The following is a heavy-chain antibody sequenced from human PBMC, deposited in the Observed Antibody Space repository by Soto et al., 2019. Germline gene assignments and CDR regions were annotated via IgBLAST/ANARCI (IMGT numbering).Heavy chain of an antibody. D-gene: IGHD3-10*01. V-gene: IGHV1-8*01. Sequence: ASVKVSCKASGYTFTSYDINWVRQATGQGLEWMGWMNPNSGNTGYAQKFQGRVTMTRNTPINTVYMELSSLRSEDTAFYYCARGVRAMVRGLFYYFDACGHGTLLTVSS. J-gene: IGHJ4*01. CDR2: MNPNSGNT. CDR3: ARGVRAMVRGLFYYFDA. CDR1: GYTFTSYD.